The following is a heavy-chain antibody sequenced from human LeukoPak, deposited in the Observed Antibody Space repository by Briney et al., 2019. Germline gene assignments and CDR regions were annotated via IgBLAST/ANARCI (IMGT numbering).Heavy chain of an antibody. CDR1: GGSITNNNW. Sequence: SETLSLTCAVSGGSITNNNWWTWVRQPPGKGLEWIGEIYHSGSTNYNPSLKSRVTISVDTSKNQFSLKLTSVTAEDTAVYYCARPLHLGPYWYFDLWGRGTLVTVSS. CDR2: IYHSGST. CDR3: ARPLHLGPYWYFDL. V-gene: IGHV4-4*02. J-gene: IGHJ2*01. D-gene: IGHD3-16*01.